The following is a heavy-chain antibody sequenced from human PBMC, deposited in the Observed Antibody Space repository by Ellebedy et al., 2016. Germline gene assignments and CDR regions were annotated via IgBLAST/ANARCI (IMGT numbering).Heavy chain of an antibody. D-gene: IGHD4-17*01. Sequence: ASVKVSCXVSGYTLTDLSMHWVRQAPGKGLEWMGGFDPEDGETIYAQKFQGRVTMTEDTSTDTAYMELSSLRSEDTAVYYCATDLVTVTTSFSKYYYGMDVWGQGTTVTVSS. V-gene: IGHV1-24*01. CDR3: ATDLVTVTTSFSKYYYGMDV. CDR2: FDPEDGET. J-gene: IGHJ6*02. CDR1: GYTLTDLS.